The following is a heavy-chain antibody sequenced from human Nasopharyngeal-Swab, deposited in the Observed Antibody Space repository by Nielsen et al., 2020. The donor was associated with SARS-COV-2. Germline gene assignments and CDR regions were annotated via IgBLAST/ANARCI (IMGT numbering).Heavy chain of an antibody. CDR3: ASHMTTVVIPH. V-gene: IGHV7-4-1*02. CDR2: INTNTGNP. CDR1: GYTFTSYA. Sequence: ASVKVSCKASGYTFTSYAMNWVRQAPGQGLEWMGWINTNTGNPTYAQSFTGRFVFSLDTSVSTAYLQISSLKAEDTAVYYCASHMTTVVIPHWCQGTLVTVSS. D-gene: IGHD4-23*01. J-gene: IGHJ1*01.